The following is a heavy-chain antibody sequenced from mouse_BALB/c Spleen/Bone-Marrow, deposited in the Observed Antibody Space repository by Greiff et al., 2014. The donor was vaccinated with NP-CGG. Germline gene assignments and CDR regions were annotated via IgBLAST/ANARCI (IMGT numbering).Heavy chain of an antibody. V-gene: IGHV2-9*02. CDR1: GFSLTNYG. CDR3: ARITTATGAMDY. D-gene: IGHD1-2*01. J-gene: IGHJ4*01. CDR2: IWADGST. Sequence: VKVMESGPGLVAPSQSLSITCTVSGFSLTNYGVHWVRQPPGKGLEWLGVIWADGSTNYNSALMSRLSISKDNSKSQVFFKMNSLQTDDTAMYYCARITTATGAMDYWGQGTSVTVSS.